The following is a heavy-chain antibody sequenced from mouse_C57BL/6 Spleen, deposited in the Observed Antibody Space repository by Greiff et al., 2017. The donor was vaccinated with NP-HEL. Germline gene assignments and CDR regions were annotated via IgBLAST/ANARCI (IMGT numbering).Heavy chain of an antibody. CDR2: IYPRSGNT. V-gene: IGHV1-81*01. CDR1: GYTFTSYG. D-gene: IGHD1-1*01. Sequence: VKLQESGAELARPGASVKLSCKASGYTFTSYGISWVKQRTGQGLEWIGEIYPRSGNTYYNEKFKGKATLTADKSSSTAYMELRSLTSEDSAVYFCAIYGSTPFAYWGQGTLVTVSA. CDR3: AIYGSTPFAY. J-gene: IGHJ3*01.